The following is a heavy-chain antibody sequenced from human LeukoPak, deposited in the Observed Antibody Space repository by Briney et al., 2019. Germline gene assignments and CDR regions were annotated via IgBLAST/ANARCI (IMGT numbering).Heavy chain of an antibody. CDR2: IYYSGST. CDR3: AREKYYYDSSGYSIDY. J-gene: IGHJ4*02. Sequence: PSETLSLTCTVSGGSISCSSYYWGWIRQPPGKGLEWIGSIYYSGSTYYNPSLKSRVTISVDTSKNQFSLKLSSVTAADTAVYYCAREKYYYDSSGYSIDYWGQGSLVTVSS. D-gene: IGHD3-22*01. CDR1: GGSISCSSYY. V-gene: IGHV4-39*07.